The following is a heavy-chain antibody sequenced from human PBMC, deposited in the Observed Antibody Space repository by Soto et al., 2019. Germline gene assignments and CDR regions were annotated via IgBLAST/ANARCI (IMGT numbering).Heavy chain of an antibody. Sequence: QVQLQESGPGLVKPSETLSLTCTVSGGSISSYYWSWIRQPPGKGLEWIGYIYYSGSTNYNPSLKSRVTISVDTSKNQFSLKLSTVTAAETAVYYCARYPLKRHSRLRGYGNYEDYYYYGMDVWGQGTTVTVSS. CDR1: GGSISSYY. J-gene: IGHJ6*02. V-gene: IGHV4-59*01. CDR2: IYYSGST. D-gene: IGHD4-17*01. CDR3: ARYPLKRHSRLRGYGNYEDYYYYGMDV.